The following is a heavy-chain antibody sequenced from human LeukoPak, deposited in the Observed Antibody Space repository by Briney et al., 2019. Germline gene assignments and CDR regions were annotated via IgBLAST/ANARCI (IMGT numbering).Heavy chain of an antibody. Sequence: ASVKVSCKTSGYIFTSYGINWVRQAPGQGLEWMGWLSAYNGNTKYAQKLQDRVTMTTDTFTSTVYMELRSLRSDDTAVYYCARDRIAVAGNDYWGQGTLVTVSS. CDR3: ARDRIAVAGNDY. CDR2: LSAYNGNT. CDR1: GYIFTSYG. V-gene: IGHV1-18*01. J-gene: IGHJ4*02. D-gene: IGHD6-19*01.